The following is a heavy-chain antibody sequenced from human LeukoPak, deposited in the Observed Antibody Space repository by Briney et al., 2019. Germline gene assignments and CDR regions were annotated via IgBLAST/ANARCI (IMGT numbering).Heavy chain of an antibody. D-gene: IGHD3-10*01. V-gene: IGHV4-59*01. CDR2: IYYTGST. CDR3: ARGDYFGSGLGD. J-gene: IGHJ4*02. CDR1: GGSISSYY. Sequence: SETLSLTCTVSGGSISSYYWGWIRQPPGKELEWIGYIYYTGSTNCNPSLRSRVTISVDSSKNQFSLKVNSVTAADTAVYYCARGDYFGSGLGDWGQGTLVTVSS.